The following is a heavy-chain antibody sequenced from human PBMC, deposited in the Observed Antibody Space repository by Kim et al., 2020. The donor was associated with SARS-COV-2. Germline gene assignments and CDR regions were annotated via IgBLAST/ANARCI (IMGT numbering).Heavy chain of an antibody. V-gene: IGHV3-48*04. CDR2: INYDSSNI. CDR1: GFTFSGYN. CDR3: VRNTAHCSGGSCYFEN. D-gene: IGHD2-15*01. Sequence: GGSLRLSCAASGFTFSGYNMNWVRQTPGKGLEWVSDINYDSSNIYYADSAKGRFTISRDNAKNSLYLQMNSLRGEDTAVYYCVRNTAHCSGGSCYFENWGQGTLVTVSS. J-gene: IGHJ4*02.